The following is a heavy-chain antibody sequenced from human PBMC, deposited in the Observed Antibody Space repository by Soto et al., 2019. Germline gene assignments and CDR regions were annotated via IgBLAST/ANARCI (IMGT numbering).Heavy chain of an antibody. CDR3: ARDHYDSSGYSDAFDI. CDR1: GFTFSSYG. J-gene: IGHJ3*02. Sequence: SLRLSCAASGFTFSSYGMHWVRQAPGKGLEWVAVISYDGSNKYYADSVKGRFTISRDTAKNSLYLQMNSLRAEDTAVYYCARDHYDSSGYSDAFDIWGQGTMVTVSS. V-gene: IGHV3-30*03. CDR2: ISYDGSNK. D-gene: IGHD3-22*01.